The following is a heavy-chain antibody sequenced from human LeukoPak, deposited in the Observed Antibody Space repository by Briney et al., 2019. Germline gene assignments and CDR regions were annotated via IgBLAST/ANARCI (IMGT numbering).Heavy chain of an antibody. D-gene: IGHD3-10*01. V-gene: IGHV1-69*05. Sequence: SVKVSCKASGGTFSSYAISWVRQSPGQGLEWMGRIIPIFGTANYAQKFQGRVTITTDESTSTAYMELSSLRSEDTAVYYCARERGSGSYYFDYWGQGTLVTVSS. CDR1: GGTFSSYA. J-gene: IGHJ4*02. CDR2: IIPIFGTA. CDR3: ARERGSGSYYFDY.